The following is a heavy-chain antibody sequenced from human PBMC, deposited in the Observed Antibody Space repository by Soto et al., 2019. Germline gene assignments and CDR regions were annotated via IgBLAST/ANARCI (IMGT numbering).Heavy chain of an antibody. D-gene: IGHD2-15*01. V-gene: IGHV3-49*03. CDR2: IRSKSSGATA. CDR1: GFPFGDYA. J-gene: IGHJ3*02. CDR3: CRTVVADPFDI. Sequence: GGSLSLSSRGSGFPFGDYAVSWFSQAPGKGLEWVGFIRSKSSGATAEYAASVKGRFTISRDDSNNFGYLQMNSLKNDDTAVYYCCRTVVADPFDIWGQGTMVTVSS.